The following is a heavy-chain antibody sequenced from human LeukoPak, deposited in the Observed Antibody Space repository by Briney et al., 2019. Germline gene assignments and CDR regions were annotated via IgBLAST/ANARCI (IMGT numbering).Heavy chain of an antibody. V-gene: IGHV4-59*11. CDR3: ARGVAARQDY. CDR2: IYYSGST. J-gene: IGHJ4*02. CDR1: GGSISSHY. D-gene: IGHD6-6*01. Sequence: SETLALTCTVSGGSISSHYWSWVRQPPGKGLEWIGYIYYSGSTNYNPSLKSRVTISVDTSKYQFSLKLSSVTAADTAVYYCARGVAARQDYWGQGTLVTVSS.